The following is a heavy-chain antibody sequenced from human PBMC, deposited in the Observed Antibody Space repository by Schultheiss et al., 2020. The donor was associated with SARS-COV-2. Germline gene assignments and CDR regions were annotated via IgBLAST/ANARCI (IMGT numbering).Heavy chain of an antibody. V-gene: IGHV3-74*01. CDR2: GSSDGRVI. J-gene: IGHJ4*02. CDR3: ARSNAVFPGDY. CDR1: GFTFSNAW. Sequence: GESLKISCAASGFTFSNAWMNWVRQAPGKGLVWVSQGSSDGRVITYAESVKGRFTMCRDNAKNKVYLQLNSLRVDDTAVYYCARSNAVFPGDYWGQGTLVTVSS. D-gene: IGHD1-14*01.